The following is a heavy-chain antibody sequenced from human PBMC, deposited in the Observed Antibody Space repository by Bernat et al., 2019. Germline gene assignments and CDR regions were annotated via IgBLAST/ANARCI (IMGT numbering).Heavy chain of an antibody. CDR2: IYPGDSDT. Sequence: EVQLVQSGAELKKPGESLKISCEGSGYSFTNYWIAWVRQMPGKGLEWMGVIYPGDSDTRYSPSFQGQVTISADKSISTAYLQWSSLKASDTAMYYCARPPGPTLHPGGHSVIYWYFDLWGRGTLVTVSS. CDR1: GYSFTNYW. D-gene: IGHD3-16*02. J-gene: IGHJ2*01. V-gene: IGHV5-51*01. CDR3: ARPPGPTLHPGGHSVIYWYFDL.